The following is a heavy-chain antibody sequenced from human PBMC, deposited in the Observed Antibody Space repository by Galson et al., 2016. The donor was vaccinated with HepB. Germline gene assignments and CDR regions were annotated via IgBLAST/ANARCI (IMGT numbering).Heavy chain of an antibody. V-gene: IGHV5-51*01. J-gene: IGHJ4*02. CDR2: IYPGDSDT. CDR1: GYTFTTYW. D-gene: IGHD3-10*01. CDR3: ARSGYYDSGSYAERWDF. Sequence: QSGAEVKKPGESLKISCKGSGYTFTTYWIGWVRQMPGKGLEWMGIIYPGDSDTRYSPSFQGQVTISADKSINTAYLQWSSLKASDTAMYYCARSGYYDSGSYAERWDFWGQGTLVTVSS.